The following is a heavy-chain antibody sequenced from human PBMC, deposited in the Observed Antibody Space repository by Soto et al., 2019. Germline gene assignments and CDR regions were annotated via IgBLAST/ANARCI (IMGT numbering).Heavy chain of an antibody. D-gene: IGHD3-10*01. J-gene: IGHJ6*02. V-gene: IGHV1-18*01. CDR3: ARDMVRGVIAAYYYYYYGMDV. CDR2: ISAYNGNT. Sequence: QVQLVLSGAEVKKPGASVKVSCKASGYTFTSYGISWVRQAPGQGLEWMGWISAYNGNTNYAQKLQGRVTMTKDTSTSTAYMELRSLRSDDTAVYYCARDMVRGVIAAYYYYYYGMDVWGQGTTVTVSS. CDR1: GYTFTSYG.